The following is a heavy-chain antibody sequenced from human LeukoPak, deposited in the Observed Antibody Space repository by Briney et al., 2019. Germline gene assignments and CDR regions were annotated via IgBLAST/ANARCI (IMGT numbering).Heavy chain of an antibody. J-gene: IGHJ4*02. CDR3: ARAGASYFDY. Sequence: GGSLRLSCAASGFTFSSYSMNWVRQAPGKGLEWVSSISSSSSYIYYADSVKGRFTISRDNAKNSLYLQMNSLGAEDTAVYYCARAGASYFDYWAQGTLVTVSS. CDR2: ISSSSSYI. D-gene: IGHD1-26*01. V-gene: IGHV3-21*01. CDR1: GFTFSSYS.